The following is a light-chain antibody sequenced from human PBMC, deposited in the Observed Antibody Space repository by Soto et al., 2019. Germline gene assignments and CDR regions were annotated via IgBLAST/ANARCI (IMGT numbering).Light chain of an antibody. CDR1: QSVSNS. J-gene: IGKJ5*01. V-gene: IGKV3-11*01. CDR2: DVS. Sequence: EIVLTQSPATLSLSPGERVTLSCRASQSVSNSLAWYQQKPGQPPRLLTYDVSNRATGIPARFSGSGSGTDFTLTITSLEPEDFAVYFCRQRYNWPRVTFGQGTRLEIK. CDR3: RQRYNWPRVT.